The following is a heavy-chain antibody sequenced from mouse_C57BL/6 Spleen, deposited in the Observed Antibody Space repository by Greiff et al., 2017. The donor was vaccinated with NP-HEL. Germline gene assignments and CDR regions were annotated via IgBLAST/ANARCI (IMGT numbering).Heavy chain of an antibody. D-gene: IGHD2-4*01. CDR1: GYTFTNYW. CDR3: ARGGSFDYGGGDWYFDV. J-gene: IGHJ1*03. CDR2: IYPGGGYT. V-gene: IGHV1-63*01. Sequence: QVQLQQSGAELVRPGTSVKMSCKASGYTFTNYWIGWAKQRPGHGLEWIGDIYPGGGYTNYNEKFKGKATLTADKSSSTAYMQFSSLTSEDSAIYNCARGGSFDYGGGDWYFDVWGTGTTVTVSS.